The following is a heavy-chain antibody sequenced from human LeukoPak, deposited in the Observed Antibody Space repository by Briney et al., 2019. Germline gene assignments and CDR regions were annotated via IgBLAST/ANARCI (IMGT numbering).Heavy chain of an antibody. D-gene: IGHD3-3*01. Sequence: PGGSLRLSCAASGFTFGKYAMNWVRQAPGKGVEWVSYLSSSGGKPNYADSVKGRFTISRDKCKKTLFLQMNRLRAEERALYFCAKCARTPEGGSGWCNLFDTWGAGTQVTVSS. CDR3: AKCARTPEGGSGWCNLFDT. J-gene: IGHJ5*02. CDR2: LSSSGGKP. V-gene: IGHV3-23*01. CDR1: GFTFGKYA.